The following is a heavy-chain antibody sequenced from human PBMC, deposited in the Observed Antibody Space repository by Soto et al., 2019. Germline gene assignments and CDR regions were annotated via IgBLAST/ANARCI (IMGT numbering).Heavy chain of an antibody. V-gene: IGHV4-34*01. CDR1: GGSFSGYY. Sequence: PSETLSLTCAVYGGSFSGYYWSWIRQPPGKGLEWIGEINHSGSTNYNPSLKSRVTISVDTSKNQFSLKLSSVTAADTAVYYCARGRIVVVPAAMRERMDNYYYYMDVWGKGTTVTVSS. CDR3: ARGRIVVVPAAMRERMDNYYYYMDV. J-gene: IGHJ6*03. D-gene: IGHD2-2*01. CDR2: INHSGST.